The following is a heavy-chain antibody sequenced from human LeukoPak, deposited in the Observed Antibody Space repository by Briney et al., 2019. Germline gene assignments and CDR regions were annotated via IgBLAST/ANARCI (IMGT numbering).Heavy chain of an antibody. CDR2: IYYNGST. J-gene: IGHJ6*03. D-gene: IGHD3-3*01. Sequence: PSETLSLTCTVSGASISSHYWSWIRQPPGKGLEWHGYIYYNGSTNYNPSLKSRVTISVDTSKNQFSLKLSSVTAADTAVYYCARVIGGYDFWSGLSSYYYYYMDVWGEGTTVTVSS. CDR1: GASISSHY. CDR3: ARVIGGYDFWSGLSSYYYYYMDV. V-gene: IGHV4-59*11.